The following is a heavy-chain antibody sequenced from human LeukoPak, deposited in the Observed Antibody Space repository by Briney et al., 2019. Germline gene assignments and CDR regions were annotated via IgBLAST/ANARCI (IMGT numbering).Heavy chain of an antibody. CDR1: GFTFSSYG. D-gene: IGHD6-19*01. J-gene: IGHJ6*02. CDR3: AKDPYSSGWAYYYYGMDV. CDR2: ISYDGSNK. V-gene: IGHV3-30*18. Sequence: GGSLRLSCAASGFTFSSYGMHWVRQAPGKGLEWVAVISYDGSNKYYADSVKGRFTISRDNSKNTLYLQMNSLRAEDTAVYYCAKDPYSSGWAYYYYGMDVWGQGTTVTVSS.